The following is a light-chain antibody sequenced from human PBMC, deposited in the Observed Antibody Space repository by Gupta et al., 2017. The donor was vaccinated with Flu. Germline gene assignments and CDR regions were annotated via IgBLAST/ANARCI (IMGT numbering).Light chain of an antibody. CDR3: MQAQQAPRT. CDR1: QSLLRTNGYNY. CDR2: LGS. Sequence: EIVMTQSPVSLSVTLGEPASISCRSSQSLLRTNGYNYLDWYLQKPGQSPQVLIYLGSNLASGVPDRFSCSGSGTDFTLKISRVEAEDVGVYYCMQAQQAPRTFGQGTKVEIK. V-gene: IGKV2-28*01. J-gene: IGKJ1*01.